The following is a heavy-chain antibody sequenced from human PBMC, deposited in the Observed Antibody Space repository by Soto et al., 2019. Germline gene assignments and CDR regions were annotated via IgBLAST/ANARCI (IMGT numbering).Heavy chain of an antibody. CDR1: GFTFSSYS. CDR3: ARRELYAENWFDP. V-gene: IGHV3-21*01. D-gene: IGHD1-7*01. Sequence: GGSLRLSCAASGFTFSSYSMNWVRQAPGKGLEWVSSISSSSSYIYYADSVKGRFTISRDNAKNSLYLQMNSLRAEDTAVYYCARRELYAENWFDPWGQGTLVTVSS. CDR2: ISSSSSYI. J-gene: IGHJ5*02.